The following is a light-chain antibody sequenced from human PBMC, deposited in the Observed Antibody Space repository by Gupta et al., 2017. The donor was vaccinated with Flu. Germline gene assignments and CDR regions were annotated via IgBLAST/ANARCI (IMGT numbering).Light chain of an antibody. Sequence: SVPISCTGTSSDVGAYNYVSWYQQYPGKAPKVLIYEVDKRPPGVPDRFSGSMSGNTASLTVSGLQEEDEAEYYCCSYAGRNILIFGGGTKVTVL. CDR1: SSDVGAYNY. V-gene: IGLV2-8*01. J-gene: IGLJ2*01. CDR3: CSYAGRNILI. CDR2: EVD.